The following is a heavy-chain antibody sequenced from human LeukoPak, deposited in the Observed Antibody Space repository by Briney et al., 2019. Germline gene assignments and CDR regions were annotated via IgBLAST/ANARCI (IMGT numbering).Heavy chain of an antibody. CDR1: GGSISRYY. CDR3: ARSIHAAGTIGHWFDP. Sequence: SGTLSLTFTGSGGSISRYYWNWVRQPPGKGLEGVGYIYYSGSTNYNPSLMSGVTISVDTSKNQFHLQPSSVTAADRAVYYCARSIHAAGTIGHWFDPWGERTLVTVSS. V-gene: IGHV4-59*01. D-gene: IGHD6-13*01. CDR2: IYYSGST. J-gene: IGHJ5*02.